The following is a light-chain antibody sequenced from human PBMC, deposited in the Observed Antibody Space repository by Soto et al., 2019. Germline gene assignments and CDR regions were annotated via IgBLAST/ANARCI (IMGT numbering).Light chain of an antibody. CDR1: SSNIAANS. Sequence: QSVLTQPPSASGTPGQRVTISCSGSSSNIAANSVSWYQHLPGTAPKLLIYDSDRRPSGIPARFSGSKSGTSATLGITGLQTGDEADYYCGAWENSLTVYVFGSGTKLTVL. CDR3: GAWENSLTVYV. V-gene: IGLV1-51*01. CDR2: DSD. J-gene: IGLJ1*01.